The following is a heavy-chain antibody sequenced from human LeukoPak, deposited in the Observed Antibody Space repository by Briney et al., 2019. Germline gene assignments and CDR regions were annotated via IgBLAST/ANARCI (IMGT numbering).Heavy chain of an antibody. D-gene: IGHD3-10*01. Sequence: AGGSLRLSCAASGFTFSGSAMHWVRQASGKGLEWVGRIRSKANSYATAYAASVKGRFTISRDDSKNTAYLQMNSLKTEDTAVYYRTTTLWFGELPPLFDYWGQGTLVTVSS. CDR2: IRSKANSYAT. V-gene: IGHV3-73*01. CDR1: GFTFSGSA. CDR3: TTTLWFGELPPLFDY. J-gene: IGHJ4*02.